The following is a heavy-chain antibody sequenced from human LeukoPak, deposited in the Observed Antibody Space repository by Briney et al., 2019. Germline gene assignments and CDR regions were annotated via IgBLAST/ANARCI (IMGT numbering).Heavy chain of an antibody. CDR2: ISAYNGNT. J-gene: IGHJ5*02. CDR3: ARGYYGSGSYYNEEVYWFGP. Sequence: ASVKVSCKASGYTFTSYGISWVRQAPGQGLEWMGWISAYNGNTNYAQKLQGRVTMTTDTSTSTAYMELRSLRSDDTAVYYCARGYYGSGSYYNEEVYWFGPWGQGTLVTVSS. D-gene: IGHD3-10*01. V-gene: IGHV1-18*01. CDR1: GYTFTSYG.